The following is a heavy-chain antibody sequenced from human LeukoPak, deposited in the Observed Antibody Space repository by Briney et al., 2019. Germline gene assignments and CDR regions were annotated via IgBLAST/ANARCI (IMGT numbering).Heavy chain of an antibody. CDR1: GGTFSSYA. CDR3: ARDLNVDYGGNSGWFDP. Sequence: ASVKVSCKASGGTFSSYAISWVRQAPGQGLEWIGRIIPIFGTANYAQKFQGRVTITTDESTSTAYMELSSLRSEDTAVYYCARDLNVDYGGNSGWFDPWGQGTLVTVSS. J-gene: IGHJ5*02. D-gene: IGHD4-23*01. V-gene: IGHV1-69*05. CDR2: IIPIFGTA.